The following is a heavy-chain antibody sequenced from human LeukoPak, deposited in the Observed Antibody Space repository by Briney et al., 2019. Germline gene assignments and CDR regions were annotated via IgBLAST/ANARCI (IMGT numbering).Heavy chain of an antibody. J-gene: IGHJ6*02. CDR3: ARDLLFDYYGMDV. V-gene: IGHV3-21*01. CDR2: ISSSSSSYI. CDR1: GFTFSSYS. Sequence: GGSLRLSCAASGFTFSSYSMNWVRQAPGKGLEWVSSISSSSSSYIYYADSVKGRFTISRDNAKNSLYLQMNSLRAEDTAVYYCARDLLFDYYGMDVWGQGTTVTVSS. D-gene: IGHD5/OR15-5a*01.